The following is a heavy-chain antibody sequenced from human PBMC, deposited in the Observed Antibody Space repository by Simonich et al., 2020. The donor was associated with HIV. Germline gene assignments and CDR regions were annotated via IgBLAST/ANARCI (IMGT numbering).Heavy chain of an antibody. Sequence: GGSLRLSCAASGFTFSSYGMHWVRQAPGKGLVGVSRINSDGSSTSYADSVKGRFTISRDNAKNTLYLQMNSLRAEDTAVYYCARGAIAAAGTGWYFDLWGRGTLVTVSS. CDR2: INSDGSST. CDR1: GFTFSSYG. J-gene: IGHJ2*01. D-gene: IGHD6-13*01. CDR3: ARGAIAAAGTGWYFDL. V-gene: IGHV3-74*01.